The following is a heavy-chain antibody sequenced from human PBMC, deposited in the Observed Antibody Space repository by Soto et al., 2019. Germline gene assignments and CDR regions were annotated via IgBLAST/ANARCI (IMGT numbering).Heavy chain of an antibody. V-gene: IGHV3-33*01. CDR2: IWYDASNK. D-gene: IGHD4-17*01. CDR1: GFTFSSYG. J-gene: IGHJ4*02. Sequence: PGGSLRLSCAASGFTFSSYGMHWVRQAPGKGLEWVALIWYDASNKYYADSVKGRFTISRDNAKKSLYLQMNSLRAEDTAVYYCARADYGDYSYNFDYWGQGTLVTVSS. CDR3: ARADYGDYSYNFDY.